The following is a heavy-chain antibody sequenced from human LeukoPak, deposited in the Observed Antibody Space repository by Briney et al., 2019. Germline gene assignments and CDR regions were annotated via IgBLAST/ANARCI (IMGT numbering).Heavy chain of an antibody. CDR3: AKVTAAAGEDY. Sequence: PSETLSLTCAVSSGSISSSNWWSWVRQPPGKGLEWIGEIHHSGSTNYNPSLRSRVTMSVDKSKNQYSLKLSSVTAADTAVYYCAKVTAAAGEDYWGQGTLVTVSS. CDR1: SGSISSSNW. D-gene: IGHD6-13*01. V-gene: IGHV4-4*02. J-gene: IGHJ4*02. CDR2: IHHSGST.